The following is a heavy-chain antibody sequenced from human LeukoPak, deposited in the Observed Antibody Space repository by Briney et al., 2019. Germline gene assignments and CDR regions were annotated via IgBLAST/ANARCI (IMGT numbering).Heavy chain of an antibody. CDR2: IYTSGST. D-gene: IGHD6-13*01. CDR3: ARETSSSWYNWFDP. Sequence: PSETLSLTCTVSGGSISSYYWSWIRQPAGKGLEWIGRIYTSGSTNYNPSLKSRVTMSVDTSKNQFSLKLSSVTAADTAVYYRARETSSSWYNWFDPWGQGTLVTVSS. J-gene: IGHJ5*02. CDR1: GGSISSYY. V-gene: IGHV4-4*07.